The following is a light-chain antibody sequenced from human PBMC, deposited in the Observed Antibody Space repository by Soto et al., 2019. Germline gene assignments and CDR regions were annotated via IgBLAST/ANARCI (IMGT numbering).Light chain of an antibody. CDR3: LQDYNYPWT. CDR1: QGVSYW. Sequence: DIQMTQSPSSLSASVGDRVTITCRASQGVSYWLAWYQQKPGKAPKSLIYAASNLQSGVPLRFSGSGSGTDFTLTISSLQPEDFATYYCLQDYNYPWTFGQGTKV. J-gene: IGKJ1*01. V-gene: IGKV1D-16*01. CDR2: AAS.